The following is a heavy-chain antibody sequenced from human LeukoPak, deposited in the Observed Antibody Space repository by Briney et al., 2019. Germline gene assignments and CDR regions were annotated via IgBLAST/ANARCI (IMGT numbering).Heavy chain of an antibody. Sequence: SETLSLTCTVSGGSINGYYWSWIRQSPGKGLESLGYIYYTGSTNYNPSLKSRVTMSVDTSKNQFSLKLSSVTAADTAVYYCARLSTVTTSFDYWGQGTLVTVSS. V-gene: IGHV4-59*12. J-gene: IGHJ4*02. CDR2: IYYTGST. CDR1: GGSINGYY. CDR3: ARLSTVTTSFDY. D-gene: IGHD4-17*01.